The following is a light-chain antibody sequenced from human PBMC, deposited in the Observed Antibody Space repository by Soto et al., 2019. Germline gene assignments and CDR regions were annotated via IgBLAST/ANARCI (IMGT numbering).Light chain of an antibody. CDR1: TDDIGGYDY. J-gene: IGLJ1*01. CDR3: SSYTISSSRV. CDR2: DVS. V-gene: IGLV2-14*01. Sequence: QSALTQPASVSGSPGQSLTVSCTGTTDDIGGYDYVSWYQQHPGKAPKLMIYDVSFRPSGVSNRFSGSKSGNTASLTISGLQAEDEAHYYCSSYTISSSRVFGTGTKVTVL.